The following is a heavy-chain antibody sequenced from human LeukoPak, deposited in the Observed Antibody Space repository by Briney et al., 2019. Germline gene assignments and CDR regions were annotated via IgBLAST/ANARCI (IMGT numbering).Heavy chain of an antibody. CDR1: GFTFSDYY. V-gene: IGHV3-11*06. CDR2: ISSSSSYA. CDR3: ARDSPGDPVDY. D-gene: IGHD7-27*01. J-gene: IGHJ4*02. Sequence: GGSLRLSCAASGFTFSDYYMSWIRQAPGKGVEGVSYISSSSSYANYADSVKGRFTISRDNAKNSLYLQMNSLRAEDTAVYYCARDSPGDPVDYWGQGTLVTVSS.